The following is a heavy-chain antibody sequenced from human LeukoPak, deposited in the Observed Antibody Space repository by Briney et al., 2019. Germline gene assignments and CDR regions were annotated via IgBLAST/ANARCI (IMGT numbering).Heavy chain of an antibody. CDR3: ARSPDSSGYYDY. D-gene: IGHD3-22*01. CDR1: GFTFSSYW. CDR2: INSDGSST. J-gene: IGHJ4*02. Sequence: PGGSLRLSCAASGFTFSSYWMHWARQAPGKGLVWVSRINSDGSSTNYADSVKGRFTISRDNAKNTLSLQMNSLRAEDTALYYCARSPDSSGYYDYWGQGTLVTVSS. V-gene: IGHV3-74*01.